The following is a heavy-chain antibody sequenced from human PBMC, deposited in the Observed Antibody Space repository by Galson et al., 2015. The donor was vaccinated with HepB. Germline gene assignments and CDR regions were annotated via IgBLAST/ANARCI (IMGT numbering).Heavy chain of an antibody. D-gene: IGHD3-22*01. V-gene: IGHV3-30*04. J-gene: IGHJ6*02. CDR1: GFTFSSYA. CDR3: ARDLHDSSGYYLGSDYYGMDV. CDR2: ISYDGSNK. Sequence: SLRLSCAASGFTFSSYAMHWVRQAPGKGLEWVAVISYDGSNKYYADSVKGRFTIARDNSKNTLYLQMNSLRAEDTAVYYCARDLHDSSGYYLGSDYYGMDVWGQGTTVTVSS.